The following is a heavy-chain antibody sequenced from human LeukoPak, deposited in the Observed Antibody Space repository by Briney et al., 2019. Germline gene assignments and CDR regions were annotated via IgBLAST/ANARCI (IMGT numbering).Heavy chain of an antibody. Sequence: QPGGSLRLSCAASGFTLSSYWMSWVRQAPGKGLEWVANIKQDGSEKTYVDSVKGRFTISRDNAKNSLSLQMSSLRADGTAAYYCARGGMGTTTSVDYWGQGILVTVSS. D-gene: IGHD1-14*01. CDR1: GFTLSSYW. CDR2: IKQDGSEK. J-gene: IGHJ4*02. CDR3: ARGGMGTTTSVDY. V-gene: IGHV3-7*01.